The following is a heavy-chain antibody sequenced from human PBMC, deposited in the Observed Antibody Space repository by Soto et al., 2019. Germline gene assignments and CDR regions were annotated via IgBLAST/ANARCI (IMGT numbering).Heavy chain of an antibody. D-gene: IGHD4-17*01. J-gene: IGHJ3*02. CDR3: ARDLAVLGVTTVTTRAFDI. CDR1: GYTFTSYG. V-gene: IGHV1-18*01. CDR2: ISAYNGNT. Sequence: ASVKVSCKASGYTFTSYGISWVRQAPGQGLEWMGWISAYNGNTNYAQKLQGRVTMTTDTSTSTAYMELRSLRSDDTAVYYCARDLAVLGVTTVTTRAFDIWGQGTMVTVSS.